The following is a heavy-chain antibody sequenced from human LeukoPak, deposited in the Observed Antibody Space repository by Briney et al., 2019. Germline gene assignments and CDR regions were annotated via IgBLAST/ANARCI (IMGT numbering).Heavy chain of an antibody. CDR2: IKQDGSEQ. CDR1: GFTFSRYW. D-gene: IGHD2-15*01. Sequence: GGSLRLSCAASGFTFSRYWMSWVRQAPGKGLEWVANIKQDGSEQYYVDSVKGRFTISRDNAKNSLYLQMNSLRAEDTAVYYCARGPLGYCSGSSCLAHDYWGQGTLVTVSS. J-gene: IGHJ4*02. CDR3: ARGPLGYCSGSSCLAHDY. V-gene: IGHV3-7*03.